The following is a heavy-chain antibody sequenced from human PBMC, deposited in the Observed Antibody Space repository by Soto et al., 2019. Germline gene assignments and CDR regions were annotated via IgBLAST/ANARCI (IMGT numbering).Heavy chain of an antibody. Sequence: VPLVESGGGLVQPGRSLRLSCAASGFTFDDYAMHWVRQPPGKGLEWVSGISWNSGSIGYADSVKGRFTISRDNAKNSLYLQMNSLRAEDTALYYCAKAVGSYGNFDYWGQGTLVTVSS. V-gene: IGHV3-9*01. J-gene: IGHJ4*02. CDR1: GFTFDDYA. CDR3: AKAVGSYGNFDY. CDR2: ISWNSGSI. D-gene: IGHD5-18*01.